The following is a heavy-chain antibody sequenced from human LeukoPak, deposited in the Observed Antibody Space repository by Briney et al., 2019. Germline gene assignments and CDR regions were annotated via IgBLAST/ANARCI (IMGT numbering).Heavy chain of an antibody. Sequence: ASVKVSCKASGYTFTSYDNNWVRQATGQGLEWMGWMNPNSGNTGYAQKFQGRVTITRNTSISTAYMELSSLRSEDTAVYYCARGHLELVVVPAAMHYYYYMDVWGKGTTVTVSS. CDR2: MNPNSGNT. J-gene: IGHJ6*03. CDR3: ARGHLELVVVPAAMHYYYYMDV. V-gene: IGHV1-8*03. CDR1: GYTFTSYD. D-gene: IGHD2-2*01.